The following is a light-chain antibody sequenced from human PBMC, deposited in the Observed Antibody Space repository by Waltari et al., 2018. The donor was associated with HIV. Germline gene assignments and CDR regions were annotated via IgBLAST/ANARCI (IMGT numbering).Light chain of an antibody. V-gene: IGLV3-21*02. CDR2: DDT. Sequence: YVLTKAPAVSVAPGQTGSITGRGHNVVSKAVHWLPHKPGQATLLVGYDDTDRPSGIPERFSASNSGNTATLTISGVVAGDEADYYCQVWEVIGDHRVFGGGTKLTVL. CDR3: QVWEVIGDHRV. J-gene: IGLJ3*02. CDR1: NVVSKA.